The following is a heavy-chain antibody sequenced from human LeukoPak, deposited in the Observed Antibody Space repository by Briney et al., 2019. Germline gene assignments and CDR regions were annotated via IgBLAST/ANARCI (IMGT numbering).Heavy chain of an antibody. CDR2: IIPIFGTA. CDR3: ARAALLWFGEGWFDP. Sequence: SVKVSCKASGGTFSSYAISWVRQAPGQGLEWMGGIIPIFGTANYAQKFQGRATITADKSTSTAYMELSSLRSEDTAVYYCARAALLWFGEGWFDPWGQRTLVTVSS. J-gene: IGHJ5*02. CDR1: GGTFSSYA. D-gene: IGHD3-10*01. V-gene: IGHV1-69*06.